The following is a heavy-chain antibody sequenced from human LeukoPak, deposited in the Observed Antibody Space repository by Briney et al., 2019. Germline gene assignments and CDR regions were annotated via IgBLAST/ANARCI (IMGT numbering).Heavy chain of an antibody. D-gene: IGHD1-14*01. CDR2: IYYSGST. J-gene: IGHJ6*02. CDR3: ARDMGGPGTYYYYYGMDV. CDR1: GGSISSYY. V-gene: IGHV4-59*01. Sequence: TSETLSLTCTVSGGSISSYYWSWIRQPPGKGLEWIGYIYYSGSTNYNPSLKSRVTISVDTSKNQFSLKLSSVTAADTAVYYCARDMGGPGTYYYYYGMDVWGQGTTVTVSS.